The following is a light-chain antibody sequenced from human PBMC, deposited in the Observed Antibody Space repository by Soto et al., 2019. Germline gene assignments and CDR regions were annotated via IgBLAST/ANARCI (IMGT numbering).Light chain of an antibody. J-gene: IGLJ3*02. CDR1: SSDVGGYNY. Sequence: QSVPTQPPSASGSPGQSVTISCTGTSSDVGGYNYVSWYQQHPGKAPKLMISEVSNRPSGVPGRFSGSKSGNTASLTVSGLQAEDEADYYCSSYVNNNNWVFGGGTKLTVL. CDR2: EVS. CDR3: SSYVNNNNWV. V-gene: IGLV2-8*01.